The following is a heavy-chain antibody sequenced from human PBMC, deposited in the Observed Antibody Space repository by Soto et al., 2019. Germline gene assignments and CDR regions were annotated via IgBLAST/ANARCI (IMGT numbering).Heavy chain of an antibody. CDR2: IYHSGST. CDR1: GGSISSGGYS. J-gene: IGHJ4*02. Sequence: KPSETLSLTCAVSGGSISSGGYSWSWIRQPPGKGLEWIGYIYHSGSTYYNPSLKSRVTISVDRSKNQFSLKLSSVTAADTAVYYCARAGSNYVYFDYWGRGTLVTVSS. CDR3: ARAGSNYVYFDY. V-gene: IGHV4-30-2*01. D-gene: IGHD4-4*01.